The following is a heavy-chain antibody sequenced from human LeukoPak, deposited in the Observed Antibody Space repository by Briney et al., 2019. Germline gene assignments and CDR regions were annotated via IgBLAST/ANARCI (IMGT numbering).Heavy chain of an antibody. Sequence: SETLSLTCTVSGGSLSSYYWSWIRQPPGKGLEWIGYIYYSGSTNYNPSLKSRVTISVDTSKNQFSLKLSSVTAADTAVYYCASYTTSRYCSSTSCYRAFDIWGQGTVVTVSS. D-gene: IGHD2-2*01. CDR3: ASYTTSRYCSSTSCYRAFDI. CDR1: GGSLSSYY. V-gene: IGHV4-59*01. J-gene: IGHJ3*02. CDR2: IYYSGST.